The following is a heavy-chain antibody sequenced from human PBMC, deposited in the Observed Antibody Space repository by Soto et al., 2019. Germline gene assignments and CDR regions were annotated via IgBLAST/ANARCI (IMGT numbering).Heavy chain of an antibody. CDR3: ARAARHVNAFDI. Sequence: QVQLVESGGGVVPPGRSLRLSCAASGFTFSSYGMHWVRQAPGKGLEWVAVISYDGSNKYYADSVKGRFTISRDNSKNTLYLQMNSLRAEDTAVYYCARAARHVNAFDIWGQGTMVTVSS. V-gene: IGHV3-30*03. D-gene: IGHD6-6*01. J-gene: IGHJ3*02. CDR2: ISYDGSNK. CDR1: GFTFSSYG.